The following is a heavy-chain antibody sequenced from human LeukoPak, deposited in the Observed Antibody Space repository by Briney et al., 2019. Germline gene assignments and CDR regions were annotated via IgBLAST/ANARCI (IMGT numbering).Heavy chain of an antibody. Sequence: GGSLRLSCAASGFTFSGSAMHWVRQASGKGLEWVGRIRSKANSYATAYAASVKGRFTISRDDSKNTAYLQMNSLKTEDTAVYCCTSSYCSSSSCPRTDVWGKGTTVTVSS. CDR1: GFTFSGSA. J-gene: IGHJ6*04. V-gene: IGHV3-73*01. CDR2: IRSKANSYAT. D-gene: IGHD2-2*01. CDR3: TSSYCSSSSCPRTDV.